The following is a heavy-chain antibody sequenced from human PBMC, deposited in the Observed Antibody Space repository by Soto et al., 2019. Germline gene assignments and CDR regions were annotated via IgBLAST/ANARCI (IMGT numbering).Heavy chain of an antibody. V-gene: IGHV3-23*01. CDR2: CSDSGGSK. CDR1: GFSFSDYA. D-gene: IGHD3-10*01. J-gene: IGHJ4*02. CDR3: AKYRDFYTSRFGERGHFDY. Sequence: EVQLLESGGGLVQPGGSLRLSCAASGFSFSDYAMSWVRQAPGKGLEWVSACSDSGGSKYYADSVQGRFTISKDNSKNTLYLQMDSLRAEDTAIYYCAKYRDFYTSRFGERGHFDYWGQGTLVTVSS.